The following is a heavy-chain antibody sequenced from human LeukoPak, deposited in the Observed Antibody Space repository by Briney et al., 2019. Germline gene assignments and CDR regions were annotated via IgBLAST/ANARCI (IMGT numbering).Heavy chain of an antibody. CDR1: GFTFSSYG. CDR2: IRYDGSNK. Sequence: GGSLRLSCAASGFTFSSYGMHWVRQAPGKGLEWVAFIRYDGSNKYYADSVKGRFTISRDNSKNTLYLQMNSLRAEDTAVYYCPKDIYDFWSGYLSYDAFDIWGQGTMVTVSS. J-gene: IGHJ3*02. CDR3: PKDIYDFWSGYLSYDAFDI. V-gene: IGHV3-30*02. D-gene: IGHD3-3*01.